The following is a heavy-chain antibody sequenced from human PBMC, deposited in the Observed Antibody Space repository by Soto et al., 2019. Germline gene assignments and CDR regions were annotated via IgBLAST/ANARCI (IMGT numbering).Heavy chain of an antibody. D-gene: IGHD6-13*01. CDR1: GFTFSSYG. Sequence: GGSLRLSCAASGFTFSSYGMHWVRQAPGKGLEWVAVIWYDGSNKYYADSVKGRFTKTRDNSNNTLYLQMNSLRAEDTAVYYWARDPAAGTYYYYYGMDVWGQGTTVTVSS. CDR3: ARDPAAGTYYYYYGMDV. CDR2: IWYDGSNK. V-gene: IGHV3-33*01. J-gene: IGHJ6*02.